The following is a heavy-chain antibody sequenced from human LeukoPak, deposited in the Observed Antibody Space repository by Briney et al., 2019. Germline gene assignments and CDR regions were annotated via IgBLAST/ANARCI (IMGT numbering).Heavy chain of an antibody. Sequence: SETLSLTCAVSGYSISRGYYWGWIRQPPGKGLEWIGSVYYDGSTYLNPSLKSRVTISVEMFKNQFFVKLDSVTAPDTAMYYCSRTVAYCSATSCYGYWGQGTLVTVSS. D-gene: IGHD2-2*01. CDR2: VYYDGST. CDR1: GYSISRGYY. CDR3: SRTVAYCSATSCYGY. V-gene: IGHV4-38-2*01. J-gene: IGHJ4*02.